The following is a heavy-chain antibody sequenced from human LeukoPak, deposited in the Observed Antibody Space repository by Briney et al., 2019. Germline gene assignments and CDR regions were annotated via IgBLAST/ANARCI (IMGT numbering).Heavy chain of an antibody. CDR2: ISSSSSYI. CDR3: AREVDDSSGFGFDP. V-gene: IGHV3-21*01. D-gene: IGHD3-22*01. J-gene: IGHJ5*02. Sequence: GGSLRLSCAASVFTFSSYSMNWVREAPGKGLEWVSSISSSSSYIYYADSVKGRFTISRDNAKNTLYLQMNSLRAEDTAVYYCAREVDDSSGFGFDPWGQGTLVTVSS. CDR1: VFTFSSYS.